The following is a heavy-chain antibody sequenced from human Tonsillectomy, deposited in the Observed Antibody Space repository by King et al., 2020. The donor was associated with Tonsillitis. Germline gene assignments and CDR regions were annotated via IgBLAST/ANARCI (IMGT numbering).Heavy chain of an antibody. J-gene: IGHJ4*02. Sequence: VQLVESGGGVVQPGRSLRLSCAASGFTFNSYGMHWVRQAPGKGLEWVAVISYDENNKYYADSVKGRFTISRDNSKNTLYLQMNSLRVEDTAVYYCAKIIGQEVPPAVGNWGQGTLVTVSS. CDR2: ISYDENNK. V-gene: IGHV3-30*18. D-gene: IGHD2-15*01. CDR1: GFTFNSYG. CDR3: AKIIGQEVPPAVGN.